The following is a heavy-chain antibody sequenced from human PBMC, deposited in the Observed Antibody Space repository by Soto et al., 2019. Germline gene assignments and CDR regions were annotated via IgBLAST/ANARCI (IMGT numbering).Heavy chain of an antibody. Sequence: EVQLVESGGGVVQPGGSLRLSCAASGFKFSTFLMQWVRQAPGKGLVWVSRINGDGSGTVYADSVKGRFTISRDNAKNTLYLQVNSLRAEDTAVYYCVGDTEFWGQGTQVTVSS. CDR2: INGDGSGT. CDR3: VGDTEF. CDR1: GFKFSTFL. V-gene: IGHV3-74*01. J-gene: IGHJ4*02. D-gene: IGHD3-10*01.